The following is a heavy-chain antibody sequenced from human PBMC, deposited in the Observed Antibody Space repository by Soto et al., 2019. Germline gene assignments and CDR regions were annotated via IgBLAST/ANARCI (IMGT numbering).Heavy chain of an antibody. V-gene: IGHV1-2*02. Sequence: QVHLVQSGAEVKKPGASVKVSCKASGYIFTGYYIHWVRQAPGQGLEWMGYINPISGGTTYAQKFQGRITMTRDTSINTVYLDLSWLTSDDTAVYSCARTTSFRSFQAFDYWGQGTLVTVSS. CDR3: ARTTSFRSFQAFDY. CDR1: GYIFTGYY. D-gene: IGHD4-4*01. J-gene: IGHJ4*02. CDR2: INPISGGT.